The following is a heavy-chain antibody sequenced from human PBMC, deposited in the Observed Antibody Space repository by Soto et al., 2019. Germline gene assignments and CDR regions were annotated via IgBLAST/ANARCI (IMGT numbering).Heavy chain of an antibody. Sequence: QVQLVQSGAEVKKPGSSVKVSCKASGGTVSSYAISWVRQAPGQGRECMGGIIPIFGTANYAQKFQGRVTITADESTSTAYMERSSLRSEDKAVYYCAADPYSISWYNFRGHDFDYWGQGTLVTVSS. CDR3: AADPYSISWYNFRGHDFDY. CDR2: IIPIFGTA. CDR1: GGTVSSYA. V-gene: IGHV1-69*01. J-gene: IGHJ4*02. D-gene: IGHD6-13*01.